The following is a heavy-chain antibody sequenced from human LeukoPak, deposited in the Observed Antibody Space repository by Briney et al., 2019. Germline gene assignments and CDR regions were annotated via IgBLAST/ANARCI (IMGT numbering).Heavy chain of an antibody. CDR1: GFTFSSYG. V-gene: IGHV3-30*02. CDR2: IRYDGSNK. D-gene: IGHD4-17*01. CDR3: ARDAVTTLAFDI. Sequence: GGSLRLSCAASGFTFSSYGMHWVRQAPGKGLEWVAFIRYDGSNKYYADSVKGRFTTSRDNSKNTLYLQMNSLRAEDTAVYYCARDAVTTLAFDIWGQGTMVTVSS. J-gene: IGHJ3*02.